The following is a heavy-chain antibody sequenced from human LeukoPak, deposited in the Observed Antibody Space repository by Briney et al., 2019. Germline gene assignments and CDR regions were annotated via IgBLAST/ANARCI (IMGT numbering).Heavy chain of an antibody. D-gene: IGHD1-26*01. CDR2: IYYSGST. V-gene: IGHV4-59*11. CDR1: GGSISSHY. J-gene: IGHJ4*02. Sequence: SETLSLTCTVSGGSISSHYWSWIRQPPGKGLEWIGYIYYSGSTNYNPSLKSRVTISVDTSKNQFSLKLSSVTAADTAVYYCERSSGSYYLVFDYWGQGTLVTVSS. CDR3: ERSSGSYYLVFDY.